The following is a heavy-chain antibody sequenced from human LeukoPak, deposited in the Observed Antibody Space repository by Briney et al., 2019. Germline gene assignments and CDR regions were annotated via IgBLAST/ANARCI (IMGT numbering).Heavy chain of an antibody. CDR3: ARGPPFVVPAAIRGRAFDY. CDR2: IIPIFGTA. D-gene: IGHD2-2*02. CDR1: GGTFSSYA. Sequence: SVKVSCKASGGTFSSYAISWVRQAPGQGLEWMGGIIPIFGTANYAQKFQGRVTITADESTSTAYMELSSLGSEDTAVYYRARGPPFVVPAAIRGRAFDYWGQGTLVTVSS. V-gene: IGHV1-69*13. J-gene: IGHJ4*02.